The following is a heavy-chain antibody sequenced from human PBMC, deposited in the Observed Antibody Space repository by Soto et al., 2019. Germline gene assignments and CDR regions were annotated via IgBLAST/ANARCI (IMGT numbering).Heavy chain of an antibody. V-gene: IGHV1-69*18. Sequence: QVQLFQSGAEVKKPGSSVQVSCKASGGTFTTYSFIWVRQAPGQGLEWLGSVIPSIVSPNCAQKFQDRVTISADESTRTAFLELSSLRSDDTAVYFCARGSEEWSNLGFFDSWGQGTLVTVSS. J-gene: IGHJ4*02. CDR3: ARGSEEWSNLGFFDS. CDR2: VIPSIVSP. CDR1: GGTFTTYS. D-gene: IGHD3-3*01.